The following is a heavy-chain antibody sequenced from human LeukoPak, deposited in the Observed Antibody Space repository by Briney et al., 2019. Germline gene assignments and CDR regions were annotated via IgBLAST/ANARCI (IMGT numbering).Heavy chain of an antibody. CDR3: AKGYSGYDYAFDI. Sequence: GGSLRLSCAASGFTFSSYGMSWVRQAPGKGLEWVSSISGSVGTIYYADSVKGRFTISRDNSKNTLYLQMNNLRAEDSAVYYCAKGYSGYDYAFDIWGQGTVVTVSS. J-gene: IGHJ3*02. CDR2: ISGSVGTI. D-gene: IGHD5-12*01. CDR1: GFTFSSYG. V-gene: IGHV3-23*01.